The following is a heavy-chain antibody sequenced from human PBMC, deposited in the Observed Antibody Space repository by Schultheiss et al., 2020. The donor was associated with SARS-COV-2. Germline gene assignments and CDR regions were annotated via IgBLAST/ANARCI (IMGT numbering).Heavy chain of an antibody. D-gene: IGHD2-2*01. Sequence: GGSLRLSCAASGFTFSSYSMNWVRQAPGKGLEWVSYISSSSSTIYYADSVKGRFTISRDNAKNSLYLQMNSLRAEDTAVYYCARDEVHCSSTSCAFPGYYYYYMDVWGKGTTVTVSS. CDR1: GFTFSSYS. J-gene: IGHJ6*03. CDR3: ARDEVHCSSTSCAFPGYYYYYMDV. CDR2: ISSSSSTI. V-gene: IGHV3-48*01.